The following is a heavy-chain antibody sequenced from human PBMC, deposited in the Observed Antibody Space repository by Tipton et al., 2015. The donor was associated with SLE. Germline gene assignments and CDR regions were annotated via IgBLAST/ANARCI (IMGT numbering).Heavy chain of an antibody. V-gene: IGHV1-18*01. CDR1: GYTFSHFG. D-gene: IGHD5-18*01. J-gene: IGHJ4*02. Sequence: QLVQSGAEVKAPGASVKVSCKASGYTFSHFGVSWVRQAPGQGLEWMGWISGSDGNTNYPQKFQGRVTMTIDTSTSTAYMELRSLTSDDTAIYYCARVRVDTAMGVFDFWGQGTLVTVSS. CDR2: ISGSDGNT. CDR3: ARVRVDTAMGVFDF.